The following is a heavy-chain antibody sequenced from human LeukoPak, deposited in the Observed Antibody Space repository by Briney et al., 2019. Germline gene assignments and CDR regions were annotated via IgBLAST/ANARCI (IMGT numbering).Heavy chain of an antibody. J-gene: IGHJ4*02. D-gene: IGHD3-10*01. CDR3: ARAQGGWFGEFHFDY. CDR2: IYYSGST. Sequence: PSETLSLTCTVSGGSISSGGYYWSWIRQHPGKGLEWIGYIYYSGSTYHNPSLKSRVTISVDTSKNQFSLKLSSVTAADTAVYYCARAQGGWFGEFHFDYWGQGTLVTVSS. CDR1: GGSISSGGYY. V-gene: IGHV4-31*03.